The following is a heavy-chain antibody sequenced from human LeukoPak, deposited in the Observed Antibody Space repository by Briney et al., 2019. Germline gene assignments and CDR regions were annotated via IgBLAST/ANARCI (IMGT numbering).Heavy chain of an antibody. V-gene: IGHV4-34*01. CDR2: IKHSGST. CDR3: ARGPRLITIFGVVARKWFAP. Sequence: SETLSLTCAVYGGSFSVYYWSWIRQPPGKRLEWIGEIKHSGSTNYNPSLKSRVTIPVDTSKNQCSLKLSSVTAADTAVYYCARGPRLITIFGVVARKWFAPWGQGILVTVSS. CDR1: GGSFSVYY. J-gene: IGHJ5*02. D-gene: IGHD3-3*01.